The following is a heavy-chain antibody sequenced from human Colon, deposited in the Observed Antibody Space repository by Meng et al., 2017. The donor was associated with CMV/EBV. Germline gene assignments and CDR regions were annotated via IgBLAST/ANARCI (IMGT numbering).Heavy chain of an antibody. CDR1: GFTFSSYT. Sequence: GGSLRPPCATSGFTFSSYTMHWVRQAPGKGLEWVSSISTSGTKIYYADSVKGRFTVSRDDARDSLYLQLNSLRAEDTALYYCARDKGFLGGTFDYWGQGTLVTVSS. J-gene: IGHJ4*02. CDR2: ISTSGTKI. CDR3: ARDKGFLGGTFDY. D-gene: IGHD1-26*01. V-gene: IGHV3-21*01.